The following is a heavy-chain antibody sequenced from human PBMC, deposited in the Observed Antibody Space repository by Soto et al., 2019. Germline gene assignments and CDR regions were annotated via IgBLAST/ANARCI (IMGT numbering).Heavy chain of an antibody. V-gene: IGHV5-51*01. J-gene: IGHJ4*02. D-gene: IGHD2-15*01. CDR1: GYSFTSYW. CDR2: IYPGDSDT. CDR3: ARQLGYCSGGSCRNPNFDY. Sequence: GESLKISCKGSGYSFTSYWIGWVRQMPGKGLEWMGIIYPGDSDTRYSPSFQGQVTISADKSISTAYLQWSSLKASDTATYYCARQLGYCSGGSCRNPNFDYWGQGTLVTVSS.